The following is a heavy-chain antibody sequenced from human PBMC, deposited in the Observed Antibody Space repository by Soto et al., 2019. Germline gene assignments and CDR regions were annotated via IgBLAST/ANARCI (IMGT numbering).Heavy chain of an antibody. V-gene: IGHV1-2*02. CDR3: ARGGGSGIRRDYYNWFDP. CDR1: GYTFTGYY. CDR2: INPNSGGT. Sequence: ASVKVSCKASGYTFTGYYMHWVRQAPGQGLEWMGWINPNSGGTNYAQKFQGRVTMTRDTSISTAYMELSRLRSDDTAVYYCARGGGSGIRRDYYNWFDPWGQGTLVTVSS. D-gene: IGHD3-10*01. J-gene: IGHJ5*02.